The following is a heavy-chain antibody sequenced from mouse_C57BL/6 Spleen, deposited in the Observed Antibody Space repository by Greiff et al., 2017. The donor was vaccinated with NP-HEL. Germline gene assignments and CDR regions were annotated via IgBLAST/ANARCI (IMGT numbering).Heavy chain of an antibody. CDR3: ARDGPYYYGSPLYAMDY. D-gene: IGHD1-1*01. V-gene: IGHV5-4*01. Sequence: EVKLQESGGGLVKPGGSLKLSCAASGFTFSSYAMSWVRQTPEKRLEWVATISDGGSYTYYPDNVKGRFTISRDNAKNNLYLQMSHLKSEDTAMYYCARDGPYYYGSPLYAMDYWGQGTSVTVSS. CDR1: GFTFSSYA. CDR2: ISDGGSYT. J-gene: IGHJ4*01.